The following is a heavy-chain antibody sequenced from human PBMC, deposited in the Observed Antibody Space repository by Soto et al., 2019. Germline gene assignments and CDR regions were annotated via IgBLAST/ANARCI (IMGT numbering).Heavy chain of an antibody. CDR3: ARLRIATNNYKWFAP. Sequence: SETLSLTCSVSGAALNSGNYYWSWIRQVPGKGLEWIGHICVTGAVDYNPSLRGRITISQDTSERQFSLNMRLVTAADTAVYYCARLRIATNNYKWFAPWGQGTLVTVCS. D-gene: IGHD2-21*01. CDR1: GAALNSGNYY. V-gene: IGHV4-31*03. CDR2: ICVTGAV. J-gene: IGHJ5*02.